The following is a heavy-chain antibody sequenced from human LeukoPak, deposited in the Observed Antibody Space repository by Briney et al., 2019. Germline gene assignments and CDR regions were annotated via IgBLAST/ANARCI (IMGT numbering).Heavy chain of an antibody. CDR2: IQSDGSIE. Sequence: PGESLRLSCAASGFTFSYYGMHWVRQAPGKGLEWVAAIQSDGSIEYYADSVKGRLIISRDNSKNTLFLQMNSLRADGTAVYYCARDIDSTGSYWYFDYWGQGTLVTVSS. J-gene: IGHJ4*02. CDR3: ARDIDSTGSYWYFDY. D-gene: IGHD3-22*01. V-gene: IGHV3-33*01. CDR1: GFTFSYYG.